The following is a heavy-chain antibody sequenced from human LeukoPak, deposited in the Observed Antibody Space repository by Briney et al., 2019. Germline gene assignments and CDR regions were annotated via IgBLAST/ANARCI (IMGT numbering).Heavy chain of an antibody. V-gene: IGHV3-11*04. CDR1: GFTFSDYY. J-gene: IGHJ4*02. CDR3: ARFCSGGSCYSKYYFDY. D-gene: IGHD2-15*01. CDR2: IGSSGSTI. Sequence: GGSLRLSCAASGFTFSDYYMSWIRQAPGKGLEWVSYIGSSGSTIYYADSVKGRFTISRDNAKNSLYLQMNSLRAEDTAVYYCARFCSGGSCYSKYYFDYWGQGTLVTVSS.